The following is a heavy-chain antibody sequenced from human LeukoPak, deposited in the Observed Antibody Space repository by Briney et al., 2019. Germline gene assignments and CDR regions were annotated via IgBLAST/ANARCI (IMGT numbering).Heavy chain of an antibody. CDR1: GGSISSYY. J-gene: IGHJ4*02. Sequence: SETLSLTCTVSGGSISSYYWSWIRQPPGKGLEWIGYIYYSGSTNYNPSLKSRVTISVDTSKNQFSLKLSSVIAADTAVYYCARGPLGIAARPGGGDYWGQGTLVTVSS. CDR3: ARGPLGIAARPGGGDY. CDR2: IYYSGST. V-gene: IGHV4-59*01. D-gene: IGHD6-6*01.